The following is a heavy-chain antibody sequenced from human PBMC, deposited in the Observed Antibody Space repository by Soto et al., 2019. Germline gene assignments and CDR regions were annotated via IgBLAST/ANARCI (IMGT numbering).Heavy chain of an antibody. CDR3: AKENGYSGYLYYYYYGMDV. V-gene: IGHV3-30*18. D-gene: IGHD5-12*01. CDR2: ISYDGSNK. CDR1: GFTFSSYG. Sequence: GGSLRLSCAASGFTFSSYGMHWVRQAPGKGLEWVAVISYDGSNKYYADSVKGRFTISRDNSKNTLYLQMNSLRAEDTAVYYCAKENGYSGYLYYYYYGMDVWGQGTTVTVS. J-gene: IGHJ6*02.